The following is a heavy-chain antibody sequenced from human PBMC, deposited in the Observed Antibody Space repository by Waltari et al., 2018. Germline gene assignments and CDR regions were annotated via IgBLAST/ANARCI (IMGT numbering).Heavy chain of an antibody. J-gene: IGHJ4*02. V-gene: IGHV4-39*07. Sequence: QVQLQESGPGLVKPSETLSLTCSVSGGSISGSVYYWGLIRQPPGKGLEYIGSIYYDGTAFYNPSLKTPVTISVDTSYNQFSLKMKSVTAADTAMYFCVRDRGLRTFFDHWGQGTLVTVSS. D-gene: IGHD4-17*01. CDR1: GGSISGSVYY. CDR3: VRDRGLRTFFDH. CDR2: IYYDGTA.